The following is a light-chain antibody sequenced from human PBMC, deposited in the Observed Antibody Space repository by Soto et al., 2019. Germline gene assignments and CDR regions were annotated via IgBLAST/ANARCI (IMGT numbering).Light chain of an antibody. Sequence: AIQLTQSPSSLSASVGDRVTITCRASPGISSALAWYQQKPGKAPKLLIYDASSLESGVPSRFSGSGTGTDFSLTINSLQFEDFATYSCQQFNNYPRHVGPGTNVDSK. J-gene: IGKJ3*01. CDR2: DAS. CDR3: QQFNNYPRH. CDR1: PGISSA. V-gene: IGKV1D-13*01.